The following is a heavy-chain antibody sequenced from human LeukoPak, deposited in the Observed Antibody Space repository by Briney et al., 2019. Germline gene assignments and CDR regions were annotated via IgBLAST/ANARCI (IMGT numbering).Heavy chain of an antibody. V-gene: IGHV3-30*03. Sequence: GGALRLSCAASGFTFSSYGMHWVRQAPGKGLEWVAVISYDGSNKYYADSVKGRFTISRDNSKNTLYLQMNSLRAEDTAVYYCARGDGMDVWGKGTTVTVSS. CDR1: GFTFSSYG. J-gene: IGHJ6*04. CDR2: ISYDGSNK. CDR3: ARGDGMDV. D-gene: IGHD3-10*01.